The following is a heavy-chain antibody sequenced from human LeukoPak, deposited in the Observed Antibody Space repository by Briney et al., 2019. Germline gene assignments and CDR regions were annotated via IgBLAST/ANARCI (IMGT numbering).Heavy chain of an antibody. CDR3: ARGATDTTRWLDP. V-gene: IGHV3-21*01. CDR1: GFNFNTYS. J-gene: IGHJ5*02. Sequence: GGSLRLSCEASGFNFNTYSMAWVRQAPGKGLEWVSIISRASESIFYADSVKGRFTISRDNAKNSLYLQMNGLRAEDTAAYYCARGATDTTRWLDPWGQGTLVTVSS. CDR2: ISRASESI. D-gene: IGHD1-7*01.